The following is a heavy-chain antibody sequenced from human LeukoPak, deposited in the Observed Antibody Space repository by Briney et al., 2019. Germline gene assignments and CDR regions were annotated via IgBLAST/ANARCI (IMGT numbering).Heavy chain of an antibody. Sequence: TGGSLRLSCAGSGLIFSTYAMSWVRQAPGKGLELVSAIGGSGVSTSYTDSVKGRFTISRDNSKSTLYLQMHSLRDEDTVVYYCAKGIEVDHTLPFDYWGQGTLVTVSS. V-gene: IGHV3-23*01. CDR1: GLIFSTYA. D-gene: IGHD1-14*01. J-gene: IGHJ4*02. CDR2: IGGSGVST. CDR3: AKGIEVDHTLPFDY.